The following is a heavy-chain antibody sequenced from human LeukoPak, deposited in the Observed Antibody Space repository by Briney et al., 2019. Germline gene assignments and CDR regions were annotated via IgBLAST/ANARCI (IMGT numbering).Heavy chain of an antibody. J-gene: IGHJ4*02. CDR3: ARVGAAARLDY. CDR2: IYYSGST. CDR1: GGSISSYY. Sequence: SETLSLTCTASGGSISSYYWSWIRQPPGKGLEWIGYIYYSGSTNYNPSLKSRVTISVDTSKNQFSLKLSSVTAADTAVYYCARVGAAARLDYWGQGTLVTVSS. D-gene: IGHD6-6*01. V-gene: IGHV4-59*01.